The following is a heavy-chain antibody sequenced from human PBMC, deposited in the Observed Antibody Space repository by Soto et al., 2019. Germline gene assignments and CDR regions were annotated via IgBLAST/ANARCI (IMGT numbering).Heavy chain of an antibody. J-gene: IGHJ4*02. V-gene: IGHV4-34*01. CDR1: GGSFDGYY. Sequence: SETLSLTCALYGGSFDGYYWSWIRQSPGKGLEWIGEIHHSGSTKYNPSLKSRVFLSVDTSTKQFSLKMTSMTAADRGVYYCARGVDSWSGYLFWGQGT. D-gene: IGHD3-3*01. CDR2: IHHSGST. CDR3: ARGVDSWSGYLF.